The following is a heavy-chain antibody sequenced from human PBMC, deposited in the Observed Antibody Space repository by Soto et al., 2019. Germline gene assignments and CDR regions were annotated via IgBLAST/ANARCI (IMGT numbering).Heavy chain of an antibody. CDR2: ISAYNGNT. J-gene: IGHJ4*02. D-gene: IGHD3-10*01. CDR3: ARADYYGSGSYHYFDY. CDR1: GYTFTSYG. V-gene: IGHV1-18*04. Sequence: EASVKVSCKASGYTFTSYGISWVRQAPGQGLEWMGWISAYNGNTNYAQKLQGRVTMTTDTSTSTAYMELRSLRSDDTAVYYCARADYYGSGSYHYFDYWGQGTLVTVSS.